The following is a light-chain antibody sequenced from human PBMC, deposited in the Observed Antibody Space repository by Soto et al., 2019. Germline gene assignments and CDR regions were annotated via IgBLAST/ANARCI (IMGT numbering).Light chain of an antibody. Sequence: QSALTQPRSVSGSPGQSVTISCTGTSRDVGGFDYVSWYQQHPGKLPRLITYDVAQPPTGVPERFPGFKSGNTTSLTISGFDPGDEADYYRCPYAGIHTYVFGTGTKVTVL. J-gene: IGLJ1*01. V-gene: IGLV2-11*01. CDR1: SRDVGGFDY. CDR3: CPYAGIHTYV. CDR2: DVA.